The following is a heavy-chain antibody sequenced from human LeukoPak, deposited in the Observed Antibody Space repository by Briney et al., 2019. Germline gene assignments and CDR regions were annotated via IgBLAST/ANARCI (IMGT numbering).Heavy chain of an antibody. CDR3: TRGRRGVFNDAFDI. Sequence: GGSLRLSCAASGFTFRTYDMNWVRQAPGKGLEWVAAISGRGDNTYYVDSVKGRFTISRDNPRNTLYLHLNSLRAEDTAIHYCTRGRRGVFNDAFDIWGQGTVVTVSS. D-gene: IGHD3-10*01. CDR2: ISGRGDNT. J-gene: IGHJ3*02. CDR1: GFTFRTYD. V-gene: IGHV3-23*01.